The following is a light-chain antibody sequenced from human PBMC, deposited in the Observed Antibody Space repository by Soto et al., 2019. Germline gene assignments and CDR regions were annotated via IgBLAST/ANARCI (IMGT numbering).Light chain of an antibody. CDR1: QSISTY. J-gene: IGKJ2*01. CDR2: AAS. V-gene: IGKV1-39*01. CDR3: QQTYSTRMYT. Sequence: DIQMTQSPSSLSASVGDRVTITCRASQSISTYLNWYQQKPGKAPNLLIYAASSLQSGVPSRFSGRGSGTDFTLTISSLQPEDFATYYCQQTYSTRMYTFGQGTKLEIK.